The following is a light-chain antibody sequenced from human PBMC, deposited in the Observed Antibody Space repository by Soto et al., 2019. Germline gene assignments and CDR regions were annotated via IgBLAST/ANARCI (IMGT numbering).Light chain of an antibody. CDR1: NSDIGTYNY. J-gene: IGLJ2*01. Sequence: QSALTQPASVSGPPGQSITISCTGSNSDIGTYNYVSWYQQHPGKAPKLIIYEVTNRPSEVSDRFSGSKSGNTASLTISGLQSEDEAFYHCSSYSSTTTYILFGGGTQLTVL. CDR2: EVT. V-gene: IGLV2-14*01. CDR3: SSYSSTTTYIL.